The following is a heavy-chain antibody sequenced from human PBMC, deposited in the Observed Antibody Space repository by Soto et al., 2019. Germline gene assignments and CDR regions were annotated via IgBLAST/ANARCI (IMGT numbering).Heavy chain of an antibody. J-gene: IGHJ4*02. CDR3: ARDSSGPGDY. CDR1: GFTVSSYE. V-gene: IGHV3-48*03. D-gene: IGHD7-27*01. CDR2: ISSSHNGI. Sequence: AGGSLRLSCTASGFTVSSYEMNWVRQAPGKGLEWVSYISSSHNGIYYADSVAGRFTISRDNANNSLYLQMNSLRAEDTAVYYCARDSSGPGDYWGQGTLVTVSS.